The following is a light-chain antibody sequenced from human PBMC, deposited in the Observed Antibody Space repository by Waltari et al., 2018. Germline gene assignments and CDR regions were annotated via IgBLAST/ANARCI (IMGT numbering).Light chain of an antibody. Sequence: DFQMTLSPSSLSASVADRVTITCRASQYISTCLNWYLQKPGKGPKLLIYAASTLQRGVPARFSGRGSVTDFTFTISSLQLEDFATYYCQQSYDTPRTFGQGTKVEGK. V-gene: IGKV1-39*01. CDR3: QQSYDTPRT. CDR2: AAS. CDR1: QYISTC. J-gene: IGKJ1*01.